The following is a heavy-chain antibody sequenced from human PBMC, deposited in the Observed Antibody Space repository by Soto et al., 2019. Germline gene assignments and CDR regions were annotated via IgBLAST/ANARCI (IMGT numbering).Heavy chain of an antibody. V-gene: IGHV4-30-4*01. D-gene: IGHD3-22*01. Sequence: SETLSLTCTVSGGSISSGDYYWSWIRQPPGKGLEWIGYIYYSGSTYYNPSLKSRVTISVDTSKNQFSLKLSSVTAADTAVYYCAREVGYYYDSSGNQGHAFDIWGKGT. J-gene: IGHJ3*02. CDR1: GGSISSGDYY. CDR3: AREVGYYYDSSGNQGHAFDI. CDR2: IYYSGST.